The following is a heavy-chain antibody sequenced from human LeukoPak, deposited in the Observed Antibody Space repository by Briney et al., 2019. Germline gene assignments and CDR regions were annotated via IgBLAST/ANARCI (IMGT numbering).Heavy chain of an antibody. CDR2: TRNKAHNYTT. J-gene: IGHJ4*02. Sequence: GGSLRLSCAASGFTFSDHFLDWVRQAPGKGLEWVGRTRNKAHNYTTSYAASVQGRFTISRHASKKLMYLQMHSLKTEDTAVYFCVRDQGRPGDYWGQGTLVTVSS. V-gene: IGHV3-72*01. CDR3: VRDQGRPGDY. CDR1: GFTFSDHF. D-gene: IGHD2-2*01.